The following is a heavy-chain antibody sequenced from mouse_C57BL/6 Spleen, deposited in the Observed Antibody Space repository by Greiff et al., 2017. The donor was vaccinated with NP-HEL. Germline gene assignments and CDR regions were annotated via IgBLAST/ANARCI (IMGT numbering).Heavy chain of an antibody. CDR3: ARGRDYAMDY. V-gene: IGHV5-16*01. CDR2: INYDGSST. CDR1: GFTFSDYY. J-gene: IGHJ4*01. Sequence: EVKLMESEGGLVQPGSSMKLSCTASGFTFSDYYMAWVRQVPEKGLEWVANINYDGSSTYYLDSLKSRFIISRDNAKNILYLQMSSLKSEDTVTYYCARGRDYAMDYWGQGTSVTVSS.